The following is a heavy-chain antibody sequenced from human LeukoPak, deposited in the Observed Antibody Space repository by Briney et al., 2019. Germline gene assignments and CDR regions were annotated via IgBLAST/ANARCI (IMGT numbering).Heavy chain of an antibody. CDR3: ARDGAARGSGSFGD. J-gene: IGHJ4*02. CDR2: IKKDGSEK. CDR1: GFTFSSYS. D-gene: IGHD3-10*01. Sequence: GGSLRLSCAASGFTFSSYSMSWVRQAPGKGLEWVANIKKDGSEKFYVDSVKGRFTISRDNAKNSLFLQMNSLRAEDTAVYFCARDGAARGSGSFGDWGQGTLVTVSS. V-gene: IGHV3-7*03.